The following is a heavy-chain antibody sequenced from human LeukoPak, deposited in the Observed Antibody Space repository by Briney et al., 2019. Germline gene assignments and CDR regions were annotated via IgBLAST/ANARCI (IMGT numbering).Heavy chain of an antibody. CDR3: ARDRSRGYSYGLESLY. V-gene: IGHV1-2*02. Sequence: ASVKVSCKTSGYTFTDYYIHWARQAPGQGLEWMGWISPESGGTSYAQHFQGRVTMTRDTSISTAYMDLSRLKSDDTAVHYCARDRSRGYSYGLESLYWGQGTLVTVSS. CDR1: GYTFTDYY. CDR2: ISPESGGT. J-gene: IGHJ4*02. D-gene: IGHD5-18*01.